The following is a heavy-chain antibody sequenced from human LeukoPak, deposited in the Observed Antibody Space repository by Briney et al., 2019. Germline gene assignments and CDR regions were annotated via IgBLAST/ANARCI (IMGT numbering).Heavy chain of an antibody. CDR3: ARGLTTVTPTPNYYYYGMDV. J-gene: IGHJ6*02. V-gene: IGHV4-34*01. CDR1: GGSFSGYY. Sequence: SETLSLTCAVYGGSFSGYYWSWIRQPPGKGLEWIGEINHSGSTNYNPSLKSRVTISVDTSKNQFSLKLSSVTAADTAVYYCARGLTTVTPTPNYYYYGMDVWGQGTTVTVSS. D-gene: IGHD4-17*01. CDR2: INHSGST.